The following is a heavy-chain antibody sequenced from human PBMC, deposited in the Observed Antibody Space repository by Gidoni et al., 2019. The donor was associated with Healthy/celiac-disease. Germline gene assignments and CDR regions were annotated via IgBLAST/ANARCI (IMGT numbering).Heavy chain of an antibody. CDR1: GDSASSNGAA. CDR2: TYYRSKWYN. J-gene: IGHJ3*02. CDR3: ARAKDYYGSTGVDAFDI. D-gene: IGHD3-10*01. Sequence: QVQLLQSGTGLEKPSKTLALSSCICGDSASSNGAAWNWIRQSPSRGLEWLGRTYYRSKWYNDYAVSVKSRITINPDTSKNQFSLQLNSVTPEDTAVYYCARAKDYYGSTGVDAFDIWGQGTMVTVSS. V-gene: IGHV6-1*01.